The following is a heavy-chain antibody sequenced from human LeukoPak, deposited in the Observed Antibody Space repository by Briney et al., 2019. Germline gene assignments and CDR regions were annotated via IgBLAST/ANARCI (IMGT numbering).Heavy chain of an antibody. V-gene: IGHV3-7*01. J-gene: IGHJ4*02. CDR3: ARDRSYGFDY. D-gene: IGHD5-18*01. Sequence: GGSLRLSCAASGLTFSSYWMSWVRQAPGKGLEWVANIKQDGSEKYYVDSVKGRFTISRDNAKNSLYLQMNSLRAEDTAVYYCARDRSYGFDYWGQGTLVTVSS. CDR2: IKQDGSEK. CDR1: GLTFSSYW.